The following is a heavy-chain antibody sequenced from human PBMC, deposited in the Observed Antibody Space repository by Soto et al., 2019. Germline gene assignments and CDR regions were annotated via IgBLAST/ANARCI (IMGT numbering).Heavy chain of an antibody. CDR1: GGSISSYY. CDR3: ARFSGIYYYGMDV. Sequence: SETLSLTCTVSGGSISSYYWSWIRQPPGKGLEWIGYVHDSWGSNYNPFLKSRVNISVDTSKNQFSLKLSSVTAADTSVYYCARFSGIYYYGMDVWGQGTTVTVSS. J-gene: IGHJ6*02. CDR2: VHDSWGS. D-gene: IGHD3-10*01. V-gene: IGHV4-59*12.